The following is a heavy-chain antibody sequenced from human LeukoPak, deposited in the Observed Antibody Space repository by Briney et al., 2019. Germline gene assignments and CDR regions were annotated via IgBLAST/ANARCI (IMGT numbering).Heavy chain of an antibody. CDR1: GFTFSSYG. CDR3: ASTRNPMTTVTANFDY. Sequence: GRSLRLSCAASGFTFSSYGMHWVRQAPGKGLEWVAVISYDGSNKYYADSVKGRFTISRDNSKNTLYLQMNSLRAEDTAVYYCASTRNPMTTVTANFDYWGQGTLVTVSA. V-gene: IGHV3-30*03. D-gene: IGHD4-17*01. J-gene: IGHJ4*02. CDR2: ISYDGSNK.